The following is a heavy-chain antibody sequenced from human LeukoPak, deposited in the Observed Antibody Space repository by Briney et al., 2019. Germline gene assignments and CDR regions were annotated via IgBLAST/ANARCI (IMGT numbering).Heavy chain of an antibody. CDR3: ARQGRRITIFGVVSWFDP. D-gene: IGHD3-3*01. V-gene: IGHV4-39*01. CDR1: GFTFSSYSMN. Sequence: GSLRLSCAASGFTFSSYSMNWVRQPPGKGLEWIWSIYYSGSTYYNPSLESRVTISVDTSKNQFSLKLSSVTAADTAVYYCARQGRRITIFGVVSWFDPWGQGTLVTVSS. J-gene: IGHJ5*02. CDR2: IYYSGST.